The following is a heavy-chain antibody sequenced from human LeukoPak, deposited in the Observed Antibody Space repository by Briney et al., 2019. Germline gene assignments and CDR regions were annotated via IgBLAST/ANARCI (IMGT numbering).Heavy chain of an antibody. CDR3: ARVYDSSGYYWYGFDI. Sequence: GESLKISCKGSGYSFTSHWIGWVRQMPGKGLEWMGIVNPDDSDTIYSPSFQGQVTISADKSINTAYLQWSSLKASDTAMYYCARVYDSSGYYWYGFDIWGQGTMVTVSS. CDR2: VNPDDSDT. D-gene: IGHD3-22*01. CDR1: GYSFTSHW. J-gene: IGHJ3*02. V-gene: IGHV5-51*01.